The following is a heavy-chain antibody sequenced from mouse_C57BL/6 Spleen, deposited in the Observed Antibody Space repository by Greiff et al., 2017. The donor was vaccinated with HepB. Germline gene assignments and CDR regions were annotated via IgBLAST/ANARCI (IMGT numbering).Heavy chain of an antibody. V-gene: IGHV1-59*01. CDR2: IDPSDSYT. D-gene: IGHD2-2*01. J-gene: IGHJ2*01. CDR3: ALWLRHAVDY. Sequence: QVQLKQPGAELVRPGTSVKLSCKASGYTFTSYWMHWVKQRPGQGLEWIGVIDPSDSYTNYNQKFKGKATLTVDTSSSTAYMQLSSLTSEDSAVYYCALWLRHAVDYWGQGTTLTVSS. CDR1: GYTFTSYW.